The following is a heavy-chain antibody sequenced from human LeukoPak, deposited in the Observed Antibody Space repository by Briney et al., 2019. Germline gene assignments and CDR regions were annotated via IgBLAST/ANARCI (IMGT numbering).Heavy chain of an antibody. Sequence: ASVKVSCKASGGTFSSYAISWVRQAPGQGLEWIGWINPYNGDTKYAEKVQGRVTMTTDTSTSTAYMELRSLRSDDTAVYYCARNSGYSYGIFDYWGQGTLVTVSS. CDR2: INPYNGDT. D-gene: IGHD5-18*01. CDR3: ARNSGYSYGIFDY. V-gene: IGHV1-18*01. J-gene: IGHJ4*02. CDR1: GGTFSSYA.